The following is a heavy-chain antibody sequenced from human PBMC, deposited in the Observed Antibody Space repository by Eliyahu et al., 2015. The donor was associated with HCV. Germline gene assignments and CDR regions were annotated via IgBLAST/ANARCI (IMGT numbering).Heavy chain of an antibody. CDR3: TTGSYF. J-gene: IGHJ4*02. V-gene: IGHV3-15*05. Sequence: EVQLVESGGGLVKPGGSLRLSXAAXGFNFGTLDXNWVRQAPGKGLEWVGRIKSSSDGGTTDYAAPLRGRLTISRDDSKHTVYLQINSLKIEDTATYFCTTGSYFWGQGTPVTVSS. CDR2: IKSSSDGGTT. CDR1: GFNFGTLD.